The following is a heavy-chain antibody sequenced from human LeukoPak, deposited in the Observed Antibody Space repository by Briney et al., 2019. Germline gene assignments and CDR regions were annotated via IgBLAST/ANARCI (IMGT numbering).Heavy chain of an antibody. CDR2: IYYSGST. D-gene: IGHD3-10*01. V-gene: IGHV4-59*01. CDR3: ARENRGSGSYYNGYNWFDP. Sequence: SETLSLTCAVYDGSFSGYYWSWIRQPPGKGLEWIGYIYYSGSTNYNPSLKSRVTISVDTSKNQFSLKLSSVTAADTAVYYCARENRGSGSYYNGYNWFDPWGQGTLVTVSS. CDR1: DGSFSGYY. J-gene: IGHJ5*02.